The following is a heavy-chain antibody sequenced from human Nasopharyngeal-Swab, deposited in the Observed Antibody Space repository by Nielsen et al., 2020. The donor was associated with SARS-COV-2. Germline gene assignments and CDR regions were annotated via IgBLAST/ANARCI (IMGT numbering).Heavy chain of an antibody. J-gene: IGHJ5*02. D-gene: IGHD6-19*01. CDR1: GGTFGSYA. Sequence: SVKVSCKASGGTFGSYAISWVRQAPGQGLEWMGRIIPILGIANYAQKFQGRVTITADKSTSTAYMELSSLRSEDTAAYYCARNDIAVAGTAWFDPWGQGTLVTVSS. CDR2: IIPILGIA. V-gene: IGHV1-69*04. CDR3: ARNDIAVAGTAWFDP.